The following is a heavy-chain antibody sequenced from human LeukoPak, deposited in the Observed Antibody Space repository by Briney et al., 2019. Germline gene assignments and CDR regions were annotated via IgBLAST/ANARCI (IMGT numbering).Heavy chain of an antibody. J-gene: IGHJ6*02. CDR3: ARVKGYCSGGSCYSPYYYYYGMDV. D-gene: IGHD2-15*01. CDR1: GGSFSRYA. Sequence: SVKVSCKAFGGSFSRYAISWVRQAPGQGLEWMGGIIPIFGTANYAQKFQGRVTITADESTSTAYMELSSLRSEDTAVYYCARVKGYCSGGSCYSPYYYYYGMDVWGQGTTVTVSS. CDR2: IIPIFGTA. V-gene: IGHV1-69*13.